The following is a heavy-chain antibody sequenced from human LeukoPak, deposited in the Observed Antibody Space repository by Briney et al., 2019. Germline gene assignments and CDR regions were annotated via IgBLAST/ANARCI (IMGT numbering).Heavy chain of an antibody. Sequence: PGGSLRLSCAASGFPFSSYGMHWVRQAPGKGLEWVAVIWYDGSKKYYGDSVKGRFTISRDNSKNTLYLQMNSLRAEDTAVYYCAKSRSYYYDSSGYYAVDYWGQGTLVTVSS. J-gene: IGHJ4*02. CDR1: GFPFSSYG. V-gene: IGHV3-30*02. CDR2: IWYDGSKK. CDR3: AKSRSYYYDSSGYYAVDY. D-gene: IGHD3-22*01.